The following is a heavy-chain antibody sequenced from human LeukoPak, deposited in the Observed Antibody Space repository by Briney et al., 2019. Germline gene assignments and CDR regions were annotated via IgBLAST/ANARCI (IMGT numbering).Heavy chain of an antibody. CDR2: IWYDGSNK. Sequence: GGSLRLSCAASGFTFNNYGTHWVRQAPGKGLEWVAVIWYDGSNKYYADSVKGRFTISRDNSKNTLYLQMNSLRAEDTAVYYCAKASGFSSTWHKYWGQGTLVTVSS. D-gene: IGHD2-2*01. CDR1: GFTFNNYG. CDR3: AKASGFSSTWHKY. J-gene: IGHJ4*02. V-gene: IGHV3-33*08.